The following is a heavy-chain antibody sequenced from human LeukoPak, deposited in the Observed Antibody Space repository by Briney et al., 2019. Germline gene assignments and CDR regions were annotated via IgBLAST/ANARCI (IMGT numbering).Heavy chain of an antibody. V-gene: IGHV3-48*04. J-gene: IGHJ5*02. CDR2: ISSSGSTI. CDR1: GFTFSSYS. Sequence: PGGSLRLSCAASGFTFSSYSMNWVRQAPGKGLEWVSYISSSGSTIYYADSVKGRFTISRDNAKNSLYLQMNSLRAEDTAVYYCARYKTGCSSTSCYGRGPRRGRGLETIFDPWGQGTLVTVSS. CDR3: ARYKTGCSSTSCYGRGPRRGRGLETIFDP. D-gene: IGHD2-2*01.